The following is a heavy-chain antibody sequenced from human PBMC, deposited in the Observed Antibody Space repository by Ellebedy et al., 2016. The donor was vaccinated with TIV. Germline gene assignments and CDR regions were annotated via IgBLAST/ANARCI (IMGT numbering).Heavy chain of an antibody. CDR3: ARDSFGGGSYYSVGFDY. CDR2: IYYRGNT. V-gene: IGHV4-59*12. D-gene: IGHD1-26*01. J-gene: IGHJ4*02. CDR1: GGSISSYY. Sequence: MPSETLSLTCTVSGGSISSYYWSWIRQPPGKGLEWIGYIYYRGNTHYNPSLKSRVTISVDTSKNHFSLNLSSVTAADTAVYYCARDSFGGGSYYSVGFDYWGQGTLVTVSS.